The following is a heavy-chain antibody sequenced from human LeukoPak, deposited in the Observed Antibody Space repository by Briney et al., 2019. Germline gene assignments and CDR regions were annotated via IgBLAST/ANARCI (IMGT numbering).Heavy chain of an antibody. CDR2: ISGSGHTT. CDR1: GFTFTSSA. J-gene: IGHJ4*02. CDR3: AKEPHILTGYYTDYFDS. Sequence: GGSLRLSCAASGFTFTSSAMSWVRQAPGKGLEWVSVISGSGHTTDYADSVKGRFTVSRDNSKNTLYLQMDSLRAEDTAVYFCAKEPHILTGYYTDYFDSWGQGTLVTVSS. D-gene: IGHD3-9*01. V-gene: IGHV3-23*01.